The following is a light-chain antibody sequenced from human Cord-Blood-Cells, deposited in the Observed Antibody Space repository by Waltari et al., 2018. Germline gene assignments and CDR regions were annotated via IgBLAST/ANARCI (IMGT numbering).Light chain of an antibody. CDR2: AAS. CDR3: QQSYSTPPEWT. V-gene: IGKV1-39*01. CDR1: QSISSY. J-gene: IGKJ1*01. Sequence: DIQMTQSPSSLSPAVGDRGTITCRSSQSISSYLNWYQQKPGKAPKLLIYAASSLQSGVPSRFSGSGSGTDCTLNISSLQPEGFATDYCQQSYSTPPEWTFGQGTKVEIK.